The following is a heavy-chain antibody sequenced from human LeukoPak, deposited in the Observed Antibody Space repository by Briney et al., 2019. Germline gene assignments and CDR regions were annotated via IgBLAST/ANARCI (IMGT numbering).Heavy chain of an antibody. CDR1: GGSISSDDYY. Sequence: ASQTLSLTCTVSGGSISSDDYYWSWIRQPPGKGLEWIGHITYSGSTDYSPSLRSRVTMSVDTSKNQFSLKLSSVTAADTAVYYCARARILTGYYTAPYFDPWGQGTLVTVSS. J-gene: IGHJ5*02. CDR2: ITYSGST. D-gene: IGHD3-9*01. V-gene: IGHV4-30-4*01. CDR3: ARARILTGYYTAPYFDP.